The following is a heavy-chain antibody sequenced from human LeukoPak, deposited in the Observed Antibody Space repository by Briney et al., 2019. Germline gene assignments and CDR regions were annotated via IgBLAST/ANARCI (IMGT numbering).Heavy chain of an antibody. D-gene: IGHD3-22*01. CDR3: ARGTYYYDSTD. J-gene: IGHJ4*02. Sequence: GGSLRLSCAASGFTFSSYSMNWVRQAPGKGLEWVSYISSSSTIYYADSVKGRFTISRDNAKNSLYLQMNSLRAEDTAVYYCARGTYYYDSTDWGQGTLVTVSS. V-gene: IGHV3-48*01. CDR1: GFTFSSYS. CDR2: ISSSSTI.